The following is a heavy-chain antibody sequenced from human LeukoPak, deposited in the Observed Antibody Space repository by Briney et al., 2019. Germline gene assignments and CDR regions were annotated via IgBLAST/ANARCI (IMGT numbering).Heavy chain of an antibody. V-gene: IGHV3-21*01. CDR1: GFTFSSYS. Sequence: GGSLRLSCAASGFTFSSYSMNWVRQAPGKGLEWVSSISSSSSYIYYADSVKGRFTISRDNAKNTLYLQMNSLRAEDTAVYYCAREDNWNYFDYWGQGTLVTVSS. D-gene: IGHD1-20*01. CDR2: ISSSSSYI. CDR3: AREDNWNYFDY. J-gene: IGHJ4*02.